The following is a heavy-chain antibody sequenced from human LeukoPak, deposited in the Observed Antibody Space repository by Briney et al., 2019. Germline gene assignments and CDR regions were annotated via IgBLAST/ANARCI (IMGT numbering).Heavy chain of an antibody. CDR1: GGSISSGDSY. J-gene: IGHJ3*02. CDR2: IYYSGAT. V-gene: IGHV4-31*03. Sequence: SETLSLTCTVSGGSISSGDSYWSWIRQLPGKGLEWIGYIYYSGATYYNPSLKSRLTISVDTSKNQFSLKLSSVTAADTAVYYCARNGYCSGGSCYSNNAFDIWGQGTMVTVSS. CDR3: ARNGYCSGGSCYSNNAFDI. D-gene: IGHD2-15*01.